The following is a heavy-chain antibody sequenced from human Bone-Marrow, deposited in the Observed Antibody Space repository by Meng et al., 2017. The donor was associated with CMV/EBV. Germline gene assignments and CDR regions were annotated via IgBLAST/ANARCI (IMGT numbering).Heavy chain of an antibody. D-gene: IGHD3-3*01. CDR1: GFTFSSYG. CDR3: AKKYYDFWSGYYPDY. Sequence: GGSLRLSCAASGFTFSSYGMHWVRQAPGKGLEWVSAISGSGGSTYYADSVKGRFTISRDNSKNTLYLQMNSLRAEDTAVYYCAKKYYDFWSGYYPDYWGQGTLVTVNS. CDR2: ISGSGGST. V-gene: IGHV3-23*01. J-gene: IGHJ4*02.